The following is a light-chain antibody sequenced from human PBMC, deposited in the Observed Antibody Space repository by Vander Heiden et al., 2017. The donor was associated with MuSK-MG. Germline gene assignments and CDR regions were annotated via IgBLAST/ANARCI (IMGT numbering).Light chain of an antibody. Sequence: DIQMTQSPSSLSASVGDRVTITGQASQDISNYLNWYQQKPGKAPKLLIYDASNLEKGVPSRFSGSGSGTDFTFTSSSRQPEDLATYYWQQDDNLLTFGQGTKVEIK. CDR3: QQDDNLLT. CDR1: QDISNY. V-gene: IGKV1-33*01. J-gene: IGKJ1*01. CDR2: DAS.